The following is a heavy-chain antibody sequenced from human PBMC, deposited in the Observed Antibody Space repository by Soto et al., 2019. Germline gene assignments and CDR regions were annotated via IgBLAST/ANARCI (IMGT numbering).Heavy chain of an antibody. CDR3: ARRRGNWYFDL. Sequence: QVQLQESGPGLVKPSETLSLTCTVSGGSISFHYWSWIRQPPGKGLEWLGYIYYSGSTDYNPSLKSRLTMSVDTSKNQFALKLSSVTAADTAVYYCARRRGNWYFDLWGRGTLSTVS. D-gene: IGHD3-10*01. J-gene: IGHJ2*01. CDR2: IYYSGST. CDR1: GGSISFHY. V-gene: IGHV4-59*08.